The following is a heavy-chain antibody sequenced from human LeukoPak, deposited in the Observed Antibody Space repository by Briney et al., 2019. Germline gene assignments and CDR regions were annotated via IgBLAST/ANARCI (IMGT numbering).Heavy chain of an antibody. CDR2: ISGSGDNT. CDR3: AKDQSDKGSYAAFDY. V-gene: IGHV3-23*01. Sequence: GGSLRLSCAASGFTFNTYAMNWVRQAPGKGLEWVSAISGSGDNTYYADSVKGRFTIPRDDSKNTVYLQMNSLRAEDTAVYYCAKDQSDKGSYAAFDYWGQGTLVPVSS. J-gene: IGHJ4*02. D-gene: IGHD3-10*01. CDR1: GFTFNTYA.